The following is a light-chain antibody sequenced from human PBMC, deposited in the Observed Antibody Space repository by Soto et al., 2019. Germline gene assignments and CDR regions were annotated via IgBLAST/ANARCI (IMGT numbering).Light chain of an antibody. CDR3: QQRSNWIT. Sequence: ETVMTQSPATLSVPPGAKASLSYSARQSVSSNLAWYQEKPGQAARLLSYGASNRGTGIPARLSGSGSGTDFTLTISSLEAEDFAVYFSQQRSNWITFGQGTRLEIK. CDR2: GAS. CDR1: QSVSSN. J-gene: IGKJ5*01. V-gene: IGKV3-11*01.